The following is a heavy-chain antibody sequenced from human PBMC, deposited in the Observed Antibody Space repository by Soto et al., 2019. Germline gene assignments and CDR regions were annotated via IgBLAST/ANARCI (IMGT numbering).Heavy chain of an antibody. Sequence: EVQVVESGGGLVQPGGSLRLSCAASGFTFTNYWMHWVRQVPGEGLVWVSRIDNHGDGTSYADFVEGRFTISRDNANNTLYLQMNSLRFEDRSSYYCGTVFEKWGQGTMVTVSS. CDR3: GTVFEK. V-gene: IGHV3-74*01. CDR2: IDNHGDGT. CDR1: GFTFTNYW. J-gene: IGHJ3*02.